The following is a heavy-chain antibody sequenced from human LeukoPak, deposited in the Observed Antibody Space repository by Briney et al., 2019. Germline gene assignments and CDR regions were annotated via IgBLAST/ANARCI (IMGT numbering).Heavy chain of an antibody. CDR3: ARDTSYDSSGYPTYYYYGMDV. Sequence: PGESLRLSCAASGFTFSSYGMHWVRHAPGKGLVGVSRINRDGSSKTYPDSVEGRFTVSRDNAKNTLYLQITSLSAEDTAVYYCARDTSYDSSGYPTYYYYGMDVWGQGTTVTVSS. V-gene: IGHV3-74*01. D-gene: IGHD3-22*01. CDR2: INRDGSSK. CDR1: GFTFSSYG. J-gene: IGHJ6*02.